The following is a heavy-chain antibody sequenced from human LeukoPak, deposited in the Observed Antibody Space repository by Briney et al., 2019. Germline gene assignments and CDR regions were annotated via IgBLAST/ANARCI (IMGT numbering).Heavy chain of an antibody. V-gene: IGHV3-30*18. J-gene: IGHJ4*02. Sequence: PGRSLRLSCAASGFTFSSYGIHWVRQAPGKGLNWVAVISYDGSNKYYADSVKGRFTISRDNSKNTLYLQMNSLRAEDTAVYYCAKGDTSWTIDYWGQGTLVTVSS. CDR3: AKGDTSWTIDY. CDR1: GFTFSSYG. D-gene: IGHD2-2*01. CDR2: ISYDGSNK.